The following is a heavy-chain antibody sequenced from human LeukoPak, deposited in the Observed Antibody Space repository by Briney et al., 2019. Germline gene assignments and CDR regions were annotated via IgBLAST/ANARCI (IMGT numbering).Heavy chain of an antibody. CDR2: IYPGDSDT. V-gene: IGHV5-51*01. D-gene: IGHD6-19*01. J-gene: IGHJ4*02. Sequence: GESLKISCKASGYTFTTYWIGWVRQVPGKGLEFMGVIYPGDSDTRYRPSFQGQVTISADKSISTAYLQWSSLKASDTAMYYCARALGGSGWRFEYWGQGTLVTVSS. CDR3: ARALGGSGWRFEY. CDR1: GYTFTTYW.